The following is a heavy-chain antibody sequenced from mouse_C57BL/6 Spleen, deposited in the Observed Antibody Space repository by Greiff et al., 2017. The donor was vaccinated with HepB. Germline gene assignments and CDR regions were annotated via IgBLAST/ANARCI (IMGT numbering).Heavy chain of an antibody. CDR3: ARGYYEGAMDY. Sequence: QVQLKQPGAELVKPGASVKMSCKASGYTFTGYWITWVKQRPGQGLEWIGDIYPGSGSTNYNEKFKSKATLTVDTSSSTAYMQLSSLTSEDSAVYYCARGYYEGAMDYWGQGTSVTVSS. V-gene: IGHV1-55*01. D-gene: IGHD2-3*01. CDR1: GYTFTGYW. J-gene: IGHJ4*01. CDR2: IYPGSGST.